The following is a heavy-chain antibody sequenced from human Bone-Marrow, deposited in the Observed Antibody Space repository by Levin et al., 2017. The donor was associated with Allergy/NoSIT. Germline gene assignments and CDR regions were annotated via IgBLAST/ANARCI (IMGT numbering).Heavy chain of an antibody. CDR2: IYHGGTT. CDR1: GYSISSGYY. Sequence: SQTLSLTCTVSGYSISSGYYWGWIRQLPGKGLEWIGSIYHGGTTYYNPSLRSRVALSVDTSKNQFSLKLRSVTAADTAVFYCARVAVTNTGWLKYYFDYWGQGTLVIVSS. D-gene: IGHD6-19*01. CDR3: ARVAVTNTGWLKYYFDY. V-gene: IGHV4-38-2*02. J-gene: IGHJ4*02.